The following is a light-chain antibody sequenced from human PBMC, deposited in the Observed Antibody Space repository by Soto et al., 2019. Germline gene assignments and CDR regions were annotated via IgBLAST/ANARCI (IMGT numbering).Light chain of an antibody. J-gene: IGKJ5*01. Sequence: DIVLTQSPGTLSLSLGERATLSCRASQSVSSSYLAWYQQKPGQAPRLLIYGASSRATGIPDRFSGSGSGTDFTLTISRLEPEDFAVYYCQQYGSSPLITFSQGTLLEIK. CDR2: GAS. V-gene: IGKV3-20*01. CDR3: QQYGSSPLIT. CDR1: QSVSSSY.